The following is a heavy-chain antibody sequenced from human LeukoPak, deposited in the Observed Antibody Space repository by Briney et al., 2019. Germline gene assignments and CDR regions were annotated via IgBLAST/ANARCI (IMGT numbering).Heavy chain of an antibody. J-gene: IGHJ6*02. Sequence: GRSLRLSCGASGFSISSYVMHWIRQAPGTGLEREAVISYDGSNTYHADSVKGLFTISRDNSGNPLYLQMTSLRAEDTALYYCAKVDTLGGVIASHYYGMDVWGHGTTVTVSS. D-gene: IGHD3-16*02. CDR2: ISYDGSNT. CDR1: GFSISSYV. CDR3: AKVDTLGGVIASHYYGMDV. V-gene: IGHV3-30*18.